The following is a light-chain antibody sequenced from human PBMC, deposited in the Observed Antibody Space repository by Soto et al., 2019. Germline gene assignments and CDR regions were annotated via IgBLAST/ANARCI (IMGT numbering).Light chain of an antibody. J-gene: IGKJ5*01. CDR2: GAS. Sequence: EIVLTQSPGTLSLSPGERATLSCRASQSVSSSYLAWYQQKPGQAPRLLIYGASSRATGIPDRFSGSGSGTHFTLTISRLEPEDFAVYYCQQYASSPITFGQGTRLEIK. CDR1: QSVSSSY. CDR3: QQYASSPIT. V-gene: IGKV3-20*01.